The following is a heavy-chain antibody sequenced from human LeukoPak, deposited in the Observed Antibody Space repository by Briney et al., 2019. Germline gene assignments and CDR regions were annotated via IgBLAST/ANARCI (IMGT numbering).Heavy chain of an antibody. CDR1: GLRFGSDW. J-gene: IGHJ3*02. CDR3: ARYYDPPVGDAFDI. V-gene: IGHV3-7*01. Sequence: PGGSLRLSCAASGLRFGSDWMIWVRQAPGKGLEWVANINPDGSEKYYVDSVKGRFTISRDNGKNSLYLQLNSLRADDTAVYYCARYYDPPVGDAFDIWGQGTLVTVSS. CDR2: INPDGSEK. D-gene: IGHD3-16*01.